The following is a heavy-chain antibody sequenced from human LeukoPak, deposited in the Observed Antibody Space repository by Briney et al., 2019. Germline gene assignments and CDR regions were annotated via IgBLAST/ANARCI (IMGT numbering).Heavy chain of an antibody. CDR1: GFTFSSYW. CDR2: INHNGNVN. D-gene: IGHD3-16*01. V-gene: IGHV3-7*03. CDR3: ARGGGLGV. J-gene: IGHJ6*02. Sequence: PGGSLRLSCAASGFTFSSYWMNWAHQAPGKGLEWVASINHNGNVNYYVDSVKGRFTISRDNAKNSLYLQMSNLRAEDTAVYFCARGGGLGVWGQGATVTVSS.